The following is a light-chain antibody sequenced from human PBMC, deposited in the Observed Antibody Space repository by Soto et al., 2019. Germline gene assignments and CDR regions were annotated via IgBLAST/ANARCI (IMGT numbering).Light chain of an antibody. CDR2: DAS. CDR3: QQFIDGWT. Sequence: IQITQSPSTLSASIGDRVTITCRASQSINNRLAWYQQMPGKAPNLLIYDASSLESGVPSRFRGSGSETEFTLTISGLQPDDFATYYCQQFIDGWTFGQGTKVDIK. V-gene: IGKV1-5*01. J-gene: IGKJ1*01. CDR1: QSINNR.